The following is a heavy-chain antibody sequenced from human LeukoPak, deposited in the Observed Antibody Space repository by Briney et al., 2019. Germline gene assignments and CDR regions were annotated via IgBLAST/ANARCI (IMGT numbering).Heavy chain of an antibody. V-gene: IGHV3-9*01. J-gene: IGHJ4*02. Sequence: PGRSLRLSCAASGFSIDDYAMHWVRQAPGKGLEWVSGISWNSGTIAYADSVKGRFTISRDNAKNSLYLQMNSLRAEDTALYYCAKDLSGDSSRWYYFDSWGQGALVTVSS. D-gene: IGHD6-13*01. CDR1: GFSIDDYA. CDR2: ISWNSGTI. CDR3: AKDLSGDSSRWYYFDS.